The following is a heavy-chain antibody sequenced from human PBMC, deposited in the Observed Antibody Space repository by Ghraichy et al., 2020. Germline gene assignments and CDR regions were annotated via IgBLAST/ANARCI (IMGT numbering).Heavy chain of an antibody. CDR3: AHRPHQALAEYFQH. CDR2: IYWDDDK. Sequence: SGPTLVKPTQTLTLTCTFSGFSLSTSGVGVGWIRQPPGKALEWLALIYWDDDKRYSPSLKSRLTITKDTSKNQVVLTMTNMDPVDTATYYCAHRPHQALAEYFQHWGQGTLVTVSS. D-gene: IGHD2-2*01. V-gene: IGHV2-5*02. CDR1: GFSLSTSGVG. J-gene: IGHJ1*01.